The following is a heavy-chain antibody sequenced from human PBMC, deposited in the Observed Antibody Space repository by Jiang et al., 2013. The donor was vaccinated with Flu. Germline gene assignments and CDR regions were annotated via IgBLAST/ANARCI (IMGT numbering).Heavy chain of an antibody. J-gene: IGHJ4*02. CDR3: AREDYGQPGFGY. CDR1: GGSINSYY. Sequence: LLKPSETLSLTCTVSGGSINSYYWSWIRQSPGKGLEWIGYIYYSGSTNYNPSLKSRVTISVDTSKNQFSLKLSSVTAADTAVYYCAREDYGQPGFGYWGQGTLVTVSS. V-gene: IGHV4-59*01. D-gene: IGHD3-16*01. CDR2: IYYSGST.